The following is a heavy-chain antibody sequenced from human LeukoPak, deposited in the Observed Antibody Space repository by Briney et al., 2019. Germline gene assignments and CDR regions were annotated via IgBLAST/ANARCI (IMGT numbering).Heavy chain of an antibody. CDR3: ARDIVATIPYFDY. CDR2: INPNSGGT. CDR1: GYTFTGYY. V-gene: IGHV1-2*02. Sequence: ASVKVSCKASGYTFTGYYMHRVRQAPGQGLEWMGWINPNSGGTNYAQKFQGRVTMTRDTSISTAYMELSRLRSDDTAVYYCARDIVATIPYFDYWGQGTLVTVSS. D-gene: IGHD5-12*01. J-gene: IGHJ4*02.